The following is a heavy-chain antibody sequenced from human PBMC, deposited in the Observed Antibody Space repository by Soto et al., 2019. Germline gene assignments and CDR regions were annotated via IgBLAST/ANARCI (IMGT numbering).Heavy chain of an antibody. CDR1: GYSFTSFW. J-gene: IGHJ4*02. CDR2: INPVDSDT. V-gene: IGHV5-51*01. D-gene: IGHD3-10*01. Sequence: GESLKISCQGFGYSFTSFWIGWVRQMPGKGLEWMGIINPVDSDTRYSPSFQGQVTISVDKSISTAYLQWTSLKASDTAMYYCAKSISGFYSHFDSWGQGTQVTVSS. CDR3: AKSISGFYSHFDS.